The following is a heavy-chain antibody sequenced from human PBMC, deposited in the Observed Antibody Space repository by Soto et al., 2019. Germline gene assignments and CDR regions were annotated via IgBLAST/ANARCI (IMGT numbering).Heavy chain of an antibody. V-gene: IGHV3-23*01. J-gene: IGHJ6*02. CDR1: GFTFSSYA. CDR3: AKSGHYYDSSGYYYGYYYYGMDV. CDR2: ISGSGGST. Sequence: EVQLLESGGGLVQPGGSLRLSCAASGFTFSSYAMSWVRQAPGKGLEWVSAISGSGGSTYYADSVKGRFTISRDNSKNTLYLQMNSLGAEDTAVYYCAKSGHYYDSSGYYYGYYYYGMDVWGQGTTVTVSS. D-gene: IGHD3-22*01.